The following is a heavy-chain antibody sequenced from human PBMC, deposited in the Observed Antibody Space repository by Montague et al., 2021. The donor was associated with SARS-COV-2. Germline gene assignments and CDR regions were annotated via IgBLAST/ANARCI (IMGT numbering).Heavy chain of an antibody. J-gene: IGHJ6*02. CDR2: TNDSGRT. D-gene: IGHD2-15*01. V-gene: IGHV4-34*01. CDR3: ARGYCSGSGCYYYYGMDV. CDR1: GGSFSGYY. Sequence: SETLSLTCAVYGGSFSGYYWSWIRQPPGRWLEWIGETNDSGRTNYNPSLKGRVTISVDTSKNQFSLRLSSVTAAETAVYYCARGYCSGSGCYYYYGMDVWGQGTTVTVSS.